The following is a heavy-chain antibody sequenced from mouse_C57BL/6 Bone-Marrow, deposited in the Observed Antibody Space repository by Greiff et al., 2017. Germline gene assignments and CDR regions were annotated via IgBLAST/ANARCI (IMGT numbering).Heavy chain of an antibody. Sequence: VQLQQPGAELVKPGASVKVSCKASGYTFTSYWMHWVKQRPGQGLEWIGRIHPSDSDTNYNQKFKGKATLTVDKSSSTAYMQLSSLTSEDSAVYYCTRGIYYGYDEWFAYWGQGTLVTVSA. CDR2: IHPSDSDT. D-gene: IGHD2-2*01. CDR3: TRGIYYGYDEWFAY. CDR1: GYTFTSYW. V-gene: IGHV1-74*01. J-gene: IGHJ3*01.